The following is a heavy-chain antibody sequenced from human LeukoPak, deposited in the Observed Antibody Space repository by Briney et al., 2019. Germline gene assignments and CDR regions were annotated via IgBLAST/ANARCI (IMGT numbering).Heavy chain of an antibody. CDR3: AKAVAGYFDY. Sequence: ASVKVSRKASGGTFSSYAISWVRQAPGQGLEWMGGIIPIFGTANYAQKFQGRVTITADESTSTAYMELSSLRSGDTAVYYCAKAVAGYFDYWGQGTLVTVSS. CDR1: GGTFSSYA. V-gene: IGHV1-69*13. D-gene: IGHD6-19*01. CDR2: IIPIFGTA. J-gene: IGHJ4*02.